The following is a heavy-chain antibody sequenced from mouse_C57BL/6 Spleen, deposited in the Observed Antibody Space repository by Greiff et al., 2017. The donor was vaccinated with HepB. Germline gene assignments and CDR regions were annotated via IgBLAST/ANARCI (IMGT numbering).Heavy chain of an antibody. Sequence: VKLMESGAELVRPGASVTLSCKASGYTFTDYEMHWVKQTPVHGLEWIGAIDPETGGTAYNQKFKGKAILTADKSSSTAYMELRSLTSEDSAVYYCTRGGLRQGFDYWGQGTTLTVSS. CDR3: TRGGLRQGFDY. CDR1: GYTFTDYE. CDR2: IDPETGGT. J-gene: IGHJ2*01. D-gene: IGHD2-4*01. V-gene: IGHV1-15*01.